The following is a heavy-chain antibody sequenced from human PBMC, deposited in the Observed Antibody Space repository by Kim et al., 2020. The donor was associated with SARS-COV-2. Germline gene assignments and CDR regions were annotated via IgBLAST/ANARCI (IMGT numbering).Heavy chain of an antibody. CDR3: AGVGGFGESFDY. V-gene: IGHV3-20*01. Sequence: GYAVSWKGQFTISRNTAKNSMYLQMNRLRAEDTALYHCAGVGGFGESFDYWGQGTLVTVSS. J-gene: IGHJ4*02. D-gene: IGHD3-10*01.